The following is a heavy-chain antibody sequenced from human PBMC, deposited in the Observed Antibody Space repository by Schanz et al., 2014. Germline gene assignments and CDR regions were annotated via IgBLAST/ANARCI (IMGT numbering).Heavy chain of an antibody. V-gene: IGHV3-30*18. Sequence: QVQLVESGGGLVKPGGSLRLSCVVSGFIFSDHYMSWIRQAPGKGLEWVAVISYHGSERYYADSVKGRFTISRDNSKNTLYLQMNSLRTEDTAVYFCAKSYDTSGYSGFDYWGQGTLVTVSS. CDR2: ISYHGSER. CDR3: AKSYDTSGYSGFDY. D-gene: IGHD3-22*01. CDR1: GFIFSDHY. J-gene: IGHJ4*02.